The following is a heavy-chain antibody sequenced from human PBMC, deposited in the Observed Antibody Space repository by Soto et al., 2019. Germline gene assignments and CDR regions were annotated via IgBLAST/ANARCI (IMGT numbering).Heavy chain of an antibody. V-gene: IGHV3-21*01. CDR3: ARGTGTYGDY. CDR1: GFTFSSYS. Sequence: EVQLVESGGGLVKPGGSLRLSCAASGFTFSSYSMNWVRQAPGKGLEWVSSISSSSSYIYYADSVKGRFTISGDNAKNSLYLQMNSLRAEDTAVYYCARGTGTYGDYWGQGTPVTVSS. CDR2: ISSSSSYI. D-gene: IGHD1-1*01. J-gene: IGHJ4*02.